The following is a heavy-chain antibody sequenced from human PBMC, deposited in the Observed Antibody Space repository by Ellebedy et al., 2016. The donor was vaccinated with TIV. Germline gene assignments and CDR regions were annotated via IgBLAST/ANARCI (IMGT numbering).Heavy chain of an antibody. CDR2: ISHSGRT. V-gene: IGHV4-4*02. CDR3: ARLRTRLTFDP. D-gene: IGHD1-7*01. CDR1: GASIHSNNW. Sequence: MPSETLSLTCAVSGASIHSNNWWSWVRQPPGKGLEWIGEISHSGRTNYSPPLKSRVTMSVNKSKSQFSLKMTSMTAADTAVYYCARLRTRLTFDPWGQGTLVTVSS. J-gene: IGHJ5*02.